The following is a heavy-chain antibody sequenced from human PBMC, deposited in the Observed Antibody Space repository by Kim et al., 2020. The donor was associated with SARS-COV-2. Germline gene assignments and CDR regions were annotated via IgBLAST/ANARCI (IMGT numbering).Heavy chain of an antibody. D-gene: IGHD3-10*01. CDR1: GGSFSGYY. J-gene: IGHJ5*01. CDR2: INDRGSS. CDR3: ARVGSLWFGELSVPSSIDS. Sequence: SETLSRTCAVYGGSFSGYYWTWIRQPPGKGLEWLGQINDRGSSRYNPSLKSRVTISVDTSKNQFSLKLRSVTAADTAVYYCARVGSLWFGELSVPSSIDSWGHGILVTVSS. V-gene: IGHV4-34*01.